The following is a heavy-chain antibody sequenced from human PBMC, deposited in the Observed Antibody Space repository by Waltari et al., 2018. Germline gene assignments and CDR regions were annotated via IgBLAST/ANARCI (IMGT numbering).Heavy chain of an antibody. Sequence: QVQLVQSGAEVKKPGASVKVSCKASGYTFTGYYMHWVRQAPGQGLEWMGRINPNSGGTNYAQKCQGRFTMTRDTPISTAYMELSRLRSDDTAVYYCARGRDSSSWSLDYWGQGTLVTVSS. CDR2: INPNSGGT. CDR3: ARGRDSSSWSLDY. CDR1: GYTFTGYY. V-gene: IGHV1-2*06. D-gene: IGHD6-13*01. J-gene: IGHJ4*02.